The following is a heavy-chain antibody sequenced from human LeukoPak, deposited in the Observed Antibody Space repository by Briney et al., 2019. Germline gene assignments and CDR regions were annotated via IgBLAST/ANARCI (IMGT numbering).Heavy chain of an antibody. Sequence: GGSLRLSCEASGFTFSYYGMHWVRQAPGKGLEWVAVIWSDATNQFYADSVKGRFTISRDNFKNTVSLQMNSLRAEDTAVYYCDKDAQRGFDYSNSLQHWGQGSLVTVSS. CDR1: GFTFSYYG. V-gene: IGHV3-33*06. J-gene: IGHJ4*02. D-gene: IGHD4-11*01. CDR3: DKDAQRGFDYSNSLQH. CDR2: IWSDATNQ.